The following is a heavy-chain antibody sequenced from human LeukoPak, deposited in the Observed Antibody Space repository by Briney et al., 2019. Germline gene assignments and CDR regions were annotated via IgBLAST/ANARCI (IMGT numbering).Heavy chain of an antibody. V-gene: IGHV3-74*01. CDR2: DGRNT. CDR1: GFTFSSYW. CDR3: ARESYASGSYYWDY. D-gene: IGHD3-10*01. J-gene: IGHJ4*02. Sequence: PGGSLRLSCVTSGFTFSSYWMHWVRHLPGKGLEWVSRDGRNTNYADSVKGRFTVSRDNAKNTLHLQMNSLRAEDTAVYFCARESYASGSYYWDYWGQGALVTVSS.